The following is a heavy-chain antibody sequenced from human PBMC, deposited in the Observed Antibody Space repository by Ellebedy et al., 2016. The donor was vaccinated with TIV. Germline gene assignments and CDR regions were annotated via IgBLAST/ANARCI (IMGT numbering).Heavy chain of an antibody. CDR1: GYTFTNYA. J-gene: IGHJ3*02. D-gene: IGHD2-2*01. V-gene: IGHV1-18*01. Sequence: ASVKVSCXASGYTFTNYALHWVRQAPGQRLEWMGWISAHNGNSKYAQKLQGRVTMTTDTSTSTAYMELRSLRSDDTAVYYCAILQEGYCSSTDCYIAFQIWGQGTMVTVSS. CDR2: ISAHNGNS. CDR3: AILQEGYCSSTDCYIAFQI.